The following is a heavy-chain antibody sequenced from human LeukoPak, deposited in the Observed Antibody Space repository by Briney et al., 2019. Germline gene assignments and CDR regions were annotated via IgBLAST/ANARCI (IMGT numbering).Heavy chain of an antibody. CDR1: GFTVSSTY. J-gene: IGHJ4*02. V-gene: IGHV3-53*01. CDR2: IYSGGST. D-gene: IGHD3-10*01. CDR3: ARRVVSDFGSGSSSVYFDY. Sequence: PGGSLRLSCAASGFTVSSTYMSWVRQAPGKGLEWVSVIYSGGSTYYADSVKRRFTISRDNSKTTLYLQMNSLRAEDTAVYYCARRVVSDFGSGSSSVYFDYWGQGTLVTVSS.